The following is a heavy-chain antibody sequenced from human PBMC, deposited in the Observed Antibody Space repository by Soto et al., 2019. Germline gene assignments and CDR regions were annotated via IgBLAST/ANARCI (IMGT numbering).Heavy chain of an antibody. D-gene: IGHD6-13*01. CDR2: IYYSGST. CDR3: ARQLGSSSWYSTKSFDY. Sequence: QLQLQESGPGLVKPSETLSLTCTVSGGSISSTSYYWGWIRQPPGKGLEWIGSIYYSGSTYYNPSLKSRVTISVDTSKNQFSLKLSSVTAADTAVYYCARQLGSSSWYSTKSFDYWGQGTLVTVSS. J-gene: IGHJ4*02. V-gene: IGHV4-39*01. CDR1: GGSISSTSYY.